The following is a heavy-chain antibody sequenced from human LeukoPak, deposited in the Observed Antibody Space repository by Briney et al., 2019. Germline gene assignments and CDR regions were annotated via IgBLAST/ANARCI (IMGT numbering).Heavy chain of an antibody. Sequence: SETLSLTCTVSGGSISSGGYYWSRIRQHPGKGLEWAGYLYYSGSTYYNPSLTSRVTISVDTSKNQFSLKLRSVTAADTAVYYCARGRDCSSTSCYGSNYYYYMDVWGKGTTVTVSS. D-gene: IGHD2-2*01. CDR3: ARGRDCSSTSCYGSNYYYYMDV. J-gene: IGHJ6*03. V-gene: IGHV4-31*03. CDR1: GGSISSGGYY. CDR2: LYYSGST.